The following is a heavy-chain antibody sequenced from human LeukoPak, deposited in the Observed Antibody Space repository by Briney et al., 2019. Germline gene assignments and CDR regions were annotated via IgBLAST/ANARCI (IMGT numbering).Heavy chain of an antibody. CDR1: GFTFSSYG. CDR2: ISYDGSNK. J-gene: IGHJ4*02. CDR3: AKGGNYFDY. D-gene: IGHD2/OR15-2a*01. V-gene: IGHV3-30*18. Sequence: QPGGSLRLSCAASGFTFSSYGMHWVRQAPGKGLEWVAVISYDGSNKYYADSVKGRFTISRDNSKNTLYLQINSLRAEDTAVYYCAKGGNYFDYWGQGTLVTVSS.